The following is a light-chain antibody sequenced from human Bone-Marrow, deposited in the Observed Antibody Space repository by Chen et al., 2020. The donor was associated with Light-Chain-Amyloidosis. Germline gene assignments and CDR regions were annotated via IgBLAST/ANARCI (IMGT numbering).Light chain of an antibody. Sequence: PLTHPPSVSGSLGKPITISSPGTTGDVGTYNYASWYQQHPGKAPKVMIYAVSNRPSGVSDRFSGSKSGNMASLTISGLQAEDEADYYCSSFTSSSSYVFGPGTKVTVL. CDR2: AVS. J-gene: IGLJ1*01. V-gene: IGLV2-14*01. CDR3: SSFTSSSSYV. CDR1: TGDVGTYNY.